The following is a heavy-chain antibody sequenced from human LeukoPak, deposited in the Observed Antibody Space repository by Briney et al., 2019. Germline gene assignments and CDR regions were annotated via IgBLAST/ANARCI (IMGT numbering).Heavy chain of an antibody. CDR2: IYYSGST. J-gene: IGHJ3*02. Sequence: PSETLSLTCTVSGGSISSSSYYWGWICQPPGKGLEWIGSIYYSGSTYYNPSLKSRVTISVDTSKNQFSLKLSSVTAADTAVYYCARVVPSSSNAFDIWGQGTMVTVSS. CDR1: GGSISSSSYY. V-gene: IGHV4-39*07. D-gene: IGHD3-16*02. CDR3: ARVVPSSSNAFDI.